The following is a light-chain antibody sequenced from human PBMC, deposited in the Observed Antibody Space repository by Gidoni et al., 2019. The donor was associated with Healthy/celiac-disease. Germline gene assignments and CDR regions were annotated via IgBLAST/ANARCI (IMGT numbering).Light chain of an antibody. V-gene: IGKV1-13*02. Sequence: AIQLTQSPSSLSASVGDRVTITCRASQGISSALAWYQQKPGKAPKLLIYDASSLESGVPSRFSGSGSGTDFTLTISSLQPEDCATYYCQQFNSYPPSITFGQGTRLEIK. CDR1: QGISSA. J-gene: IGKJ5*01. CDR3: QQFNSYPPSIT. CDR2: DAS.